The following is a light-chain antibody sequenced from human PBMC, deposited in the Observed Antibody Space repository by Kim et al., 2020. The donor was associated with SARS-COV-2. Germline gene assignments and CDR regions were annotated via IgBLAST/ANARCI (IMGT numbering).Light chain of an antibody. CDR2: RAS. V-gene: IGKV3-20*01. J-gene: IGKJ1*01. Sequence: EIVMTQSPATLSVSPGERATLSCRASQSVSSTYLAWYQQKPGQAPRLLIFRASSRATGIPDRFSGSGSGTDFTLTISRLEPEDFAVYYCQQFGGTWTFGQGTKVDIK. CDR1: QSVSSTY. CDR3: QQFGGTWT.